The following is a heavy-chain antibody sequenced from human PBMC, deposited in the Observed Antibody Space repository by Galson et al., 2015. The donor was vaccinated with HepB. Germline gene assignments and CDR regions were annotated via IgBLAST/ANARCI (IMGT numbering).Heavy chain of an antibody. CDR2: ISYDGSNK. V-gene: IGHV3-30-3*01. CDR3: GKSGSLYSSSDY. D-gene: IGHD6-6*01. CDR1: GFTLSSYA. Sequence: SLRLSCAASGFTLSSYAMHWVRQAPGKGLEWVAVISYDGSNKYYAASVKGRFTISRNNSKNMLHLQMNSLMAEDTAVYYWGKSGSLYSSSDYWGQGSLVTVSS. J-gene: IGHJ4*02.